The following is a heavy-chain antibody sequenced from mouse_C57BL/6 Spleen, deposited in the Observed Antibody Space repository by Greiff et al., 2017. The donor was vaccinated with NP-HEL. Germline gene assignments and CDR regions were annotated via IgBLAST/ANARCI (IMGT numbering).Heavy chain of an antibody. CDR2: INPNNGGT. V-gene: IGHV1-22*01. CDR1: GYTFTDYN. Sequence: EVQLQQSGPELVKPGASVKMSCKASGYTFTDYNMHWVKQSHGKSLEWIGYINPNNGGTSYNQKFKGKATLTVNKSSSTAYMERRSRTSEDSAVYYWAKGDYYVSSYYWYFDVWGTGTTVTVSS. CDR3: AKGDYYVSSYYWYFDV. D-gene: IGHD1-1*01. J-gene: IGHJ1*03.